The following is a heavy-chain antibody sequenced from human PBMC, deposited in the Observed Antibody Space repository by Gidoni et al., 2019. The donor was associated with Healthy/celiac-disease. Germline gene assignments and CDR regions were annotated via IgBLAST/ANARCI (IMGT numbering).Heavy chain of an antibody. J-gene: IGHJ6*02. CDR3: ARDRGGSPYGMDV. CDR2: MWYDGSNE. CDR1: GFIFSSYG. D-gene: IGHD1-26*01. Sequence: QVQLVESGGGVVQPGGSLRLSCAASGFIFSSYGMHWVRQAPGKGLEWVAVMWYDGSNEYYADSVKGRFTISRDNSKNTLYVQMNSLRVEDTAVYYCARDRGGSPYGMDVWGQGTMVTVSS. V-gene: IGHV3-33*01.